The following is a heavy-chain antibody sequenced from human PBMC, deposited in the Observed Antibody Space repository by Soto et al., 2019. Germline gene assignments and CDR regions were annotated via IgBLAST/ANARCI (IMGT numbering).Heavy chain of an antibody. V-gene: IGHV4-61*01. J-gene: IGHJ6*02. CDR3: ARDGRGGYYEYYYYYGMDV. CDR2: IYYSGST. Sequence: SETLSLTCTVSGGSVSSGSYYWSWIRQPPGKGLEWIGYIYYSGSTNYNPSLKSRVTISVDTSKNQFSLKLSSVTAADTAVYYCARDGRGGYYEYYYYYGMDVWGQGTTVTVSS. CDR1: GGSVSSGSYY. D-gene: IGHD3-3*01.